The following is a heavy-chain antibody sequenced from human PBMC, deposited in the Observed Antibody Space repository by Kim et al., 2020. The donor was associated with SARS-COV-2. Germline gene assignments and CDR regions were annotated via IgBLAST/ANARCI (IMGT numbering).Heavy chain of an antibody. J-gene: IGHJ3*01. CDR3: ARHVVVVTATHDAFDV. CDR2: IFYSGTT. Sequence: SETLSLTCNVSGVAISRGLYYWSWIRQHPGKGLEWIGYIFYSGTTHYNPSLKSQVTMSVDTSKNQLSLNLRSVTAADMAVYYCARHVVVVTATHDAFDVWGRGTVVTVSS. V-gene: IGHV4-31*01. D-gene: IGHD2-21*02. CDR1: GVAISRGLYY.